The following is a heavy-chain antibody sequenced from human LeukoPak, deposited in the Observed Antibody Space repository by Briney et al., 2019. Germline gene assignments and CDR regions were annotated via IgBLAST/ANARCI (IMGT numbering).Heavy chain of an antibody. CDR2: ISGSGGST. Sequence: GGSLRLSCAASGFTFSSYAMSWVRQAPGKGLEWVSAISGSGGSTYYADSVKGRFTISRDNSKNTLYLQMNSLRAEDTAVYYCAKDQTKVPLHWSGYLSGGLFDYWGQGTLVTVSS. CDR3: AKDQTKVPLHWSGYLSGGLFDY. V-gene: IGHV3-23*01. CDR1: GFTFSSYA. D-gene: IGHD3-3*01. J-gene: IGHJ4*02.